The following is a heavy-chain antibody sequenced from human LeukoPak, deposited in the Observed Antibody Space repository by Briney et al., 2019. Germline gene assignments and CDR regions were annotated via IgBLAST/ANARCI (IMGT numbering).Heavy chain of an antibody. CDR2: IYYSGST. CDR1: GGSINSSSYY. CDR3: VRGTVTTRRWFDP. D-gene: IGHD4-17*01. Sequence: SETLSLTCTVSGGSINSSSYYWGWIRQPPGKGLGWIGSIYYSGSTYYNPSLKSRVTISVDASKNQFSLKLSSVTAADTAVYYCVRGTVTTRRWFDPWGQGTLVTVSS. V-gene: IGHV4-39*07. J-gene: IGHJ5*02.